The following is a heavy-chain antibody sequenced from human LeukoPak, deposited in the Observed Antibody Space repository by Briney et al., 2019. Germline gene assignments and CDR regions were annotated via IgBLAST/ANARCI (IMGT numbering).Heavy chain of an antibody. Sequence: ASVTVSCLASGYTFINYGLSGVRPAPGQGRAWMGWISAYNGNTHYPQKLQGRVTMTTDTSTSSADLELRSLRSVAAAVYDWARVRASVRGVIIRAVDYWGQGTLVTASS. CDR3: ARVRASVRGVIIRAVDY. D-gene: IGHD3-10*02. J-gene: IGHJ4*02. CDR2: ISAYNGNT. V-gene: IGHV1-18*01. CDR1: GYTFINYG.